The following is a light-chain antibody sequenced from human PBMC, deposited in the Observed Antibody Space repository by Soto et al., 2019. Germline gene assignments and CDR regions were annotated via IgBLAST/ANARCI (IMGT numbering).Light chain of an antibody. J-gene: IGKJ3*01. CDR2: WAS. CDR1: QSVLYSTNNNNY. V-gene: IGKV4-1*01. Sequence: DIVMTQSPDSLAVSLGERATINCKSSQSVLYSTNNNNYLAWYQQKPGQPPKLLLYWASTRESGVPDRFSGSGSGTEFSLTISSLQAEDVAVYYCQQYYANPFPFGPGTKVDI. CDR3: QQYYANPFP.